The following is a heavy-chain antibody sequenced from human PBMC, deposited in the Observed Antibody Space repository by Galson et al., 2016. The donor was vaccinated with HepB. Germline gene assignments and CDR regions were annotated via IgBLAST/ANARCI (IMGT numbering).Heavy chain of an antibody. CDR1: GFIVSSNY. J-gene: IGHJ4*02. CDR2: IYSGGTT. CDR3: ARGHYYILTGYYGALDY. D-gene: IGHD3-9*01. Sequence: SLRLSCAASGFIVSSNYMSWVRQAPGKGLEWVSVIYSGGTTYYADSVKGRFTISRDNSKNQLYLQLNSLRAEDTAVYYCARGHYYILTGYYGALDYWGQGTLVTVSS. V-gene: IGHV3-53*01.